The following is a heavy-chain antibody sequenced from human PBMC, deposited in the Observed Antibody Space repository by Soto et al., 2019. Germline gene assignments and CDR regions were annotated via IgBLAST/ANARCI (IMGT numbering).Heavy chain of an antibody. Sequence: ASAKVSCKASGYTFTRYTMNWVRQAPGQRLEWMGWINPDNGNTKSSQKFQDRVIITRDTSASTAYMDLSSLRSEDTAVYYCARGIATGQLDPWGQGTLVTVPQ. D-gene: IGHD2-15*01. CDR3: ARGIATGQLDP. CDR2: INPDNGNT. CDR1: GYTFTRYT. J-gene: IGHJ5*02. V-gene: IGHV1-3*01.